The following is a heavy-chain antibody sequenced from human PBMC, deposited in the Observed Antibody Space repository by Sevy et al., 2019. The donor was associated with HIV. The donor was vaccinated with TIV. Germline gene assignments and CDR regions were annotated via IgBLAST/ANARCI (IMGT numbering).Heavy chain of an antibody. V-gene: IGHV4-61*02. Sequence: SETLSLTCIVSGGSTSSGDYYWTWIRQPAGKGLEWIGRIYSSGTTDYNPSLTSRVSISIDTSKNQFSLKLNSVTAAETGMYFCARGWHWPGRFDPWGQGTLVTVSS. CDR1: GGSTSSGDYY. CDR3: ARGWHWPGRFDP. J-gene: IGHJ5*02. D-gene: IGHD6-13*01. CDR2: IYSSGTT.